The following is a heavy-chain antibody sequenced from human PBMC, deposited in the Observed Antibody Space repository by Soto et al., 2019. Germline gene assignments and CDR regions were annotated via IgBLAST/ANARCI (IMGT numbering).Heavy chain of an antibody. CDR1: GGSFIGYY. CDR2: INHSGST. D-gene: IGHD2-15*01. J-gene: IGHJ4*02. V-gene: IGHV4-34*01. CDR3: AREGAHYTPLDH. Sequence: SETLSLTCAVYGGSFIGYYCICIRHPPCKGLEWIVEINHSGSTNYNPSLKSRVTISVDTSKNQFSLKLSSVTAADTAIYYCAREGAHYTPLDHWGQGTLVTVSS.